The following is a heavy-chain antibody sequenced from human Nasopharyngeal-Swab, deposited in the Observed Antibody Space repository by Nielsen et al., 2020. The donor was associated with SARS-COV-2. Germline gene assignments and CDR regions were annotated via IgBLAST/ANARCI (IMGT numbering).Heavy chain of an antibody. CDR1: GFTFSSYG. CDR2: ISYDGSNK. V-gene: IGHV3-30*18. CDR3: AKDWVVVTWGYFDY. D-gene: IGHD3-22*01. Sequence: GESLKISCAASGFTFSSYGTHWVRQAPGKGLEWVAVISYDGSNKYYADSVKGRFTISRDNSKNTLYLQMNSLRAEDTAVYYCAKDWVVVTWGYFDYWGQGTLVTVSS. J-gene: IGHJ4*02.